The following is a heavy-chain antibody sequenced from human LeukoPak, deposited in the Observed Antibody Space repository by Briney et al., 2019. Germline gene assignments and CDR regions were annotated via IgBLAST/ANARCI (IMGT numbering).Heavy chain of an antibody. J-gene: IGHJ3*02. CDR3: ARVPSDAFDI. CDR1: GGSISSYY. CDR2: IYHSGST. V-gene: IGHV4-38-2*02. Sequence: PSETLSLTCTLSGGSISSYYWSWIRQPPGKGLEWIGSIYHSGSTYYNPSLKSRVTISVDTSKNQFSLKLSSVTAADTAVYYCARVPSDAFDIWGQGTMVTVSS.